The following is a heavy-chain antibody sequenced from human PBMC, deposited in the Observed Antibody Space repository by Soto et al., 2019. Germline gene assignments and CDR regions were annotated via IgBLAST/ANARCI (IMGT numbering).Heavy chain of an antibody. Sequence: EVQLLESGGGLVQPGGSLRLSCGAAGFTFSSYAMGWVRQAPGKGLEWVSAISGSGLTTNYADSVRGRFTISRDNSKNTLYLQMNSLSAEDTAVYYCAKDISLRGWVYLVVEYWGQGTLVTVSP. V-gene: IGHV3-23*01. CDR1: GFTFSSYA. CDR2: ISGSGLTT. J-gene: IGHJ4*02. D-gene: IGHD6-13*01. CDR3: AKDISLRGWVYLVVEY.